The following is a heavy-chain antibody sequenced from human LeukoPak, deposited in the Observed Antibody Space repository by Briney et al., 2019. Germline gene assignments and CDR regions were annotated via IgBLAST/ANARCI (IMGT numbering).Heavy chain of an antibody. J-gene: IGHJ4*02. CDR1: GFTFSSFA. CDR2: ISGSGAST. CDR3: AKGRGSPYYFEY. D-gene: IGHD1-26*01. V-gene: IGHV3-23*01. Sequence: GGSLRLSCAASGFTFSSFAMTWVRQAPGKGLEWVSAISGSGASTYYADSVKGRLTISRDNSKNTLYLQMNSLRAEDTAVYYCAKGRGSPYYFEYWGQGTLVTVSS.